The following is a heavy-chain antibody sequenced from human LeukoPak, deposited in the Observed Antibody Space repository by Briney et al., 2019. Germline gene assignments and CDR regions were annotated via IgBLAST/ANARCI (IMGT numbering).Heavy chain of an antibody. J-gene: IGHJ4*01. CDR3: ASRSGSTPYYIDY. CDR1: GYTFTGYY. D-gene: IGHD3-3*01. CDR2: INPNSGGT. Sequence: ALVNVSYKASGYTFTGYYMHWVRQAPGQGLEWMGWINPNSGGTNYAQKFQGRVTMTTDTSTSTAYMELRSLRSDDTAVYYCASRSGSTPYYIDYWGQGTLVTVSS. V-gene: IGHV1-2*02.